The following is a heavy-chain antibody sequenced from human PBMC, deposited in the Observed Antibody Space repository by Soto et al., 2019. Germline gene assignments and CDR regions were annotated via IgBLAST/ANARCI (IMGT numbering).Heavy chain of an antibody. V-gene: IGHV4-59*01. Sequence: PSETLSLTCPVSGGSISSYYWSWIRQPPGKGLEWIGYIYYSGSTNYNPSLKSRVTISVDTSKNQFSLKLSSVTAADTAVYYCARYYYDSSGYHNYFDYWGQGTLATVSS. D-gene: IGHD3-22*01. CDR1: GGSISSYY. CDR3: ARYYYDSSGYHNYFDY. J-gene: IGHJ4*02. CDR2: IYYSGST.